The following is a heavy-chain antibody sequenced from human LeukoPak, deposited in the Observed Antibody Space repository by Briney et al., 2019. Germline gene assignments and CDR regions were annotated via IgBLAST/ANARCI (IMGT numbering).Heavy chain of an antibody. CDR3: ARDWKSTGNDLYDS. CDR1: GFIFSNYW. V-gene: IGHV3-7*01. CDR2: IRPDGSER. J-gene: IGHJ4*02. Sequence: GGCLRLSCAASGFIFSNYWMTWVRQAPGKGLEWVAHIRPDGSERHYVDSVKDRFTISRDNATNSLELRMDSLRAEETAVYYCARDWKSTGNDLYDSWGQGNLVTVSS. D-gene: IGHD1-1*01.